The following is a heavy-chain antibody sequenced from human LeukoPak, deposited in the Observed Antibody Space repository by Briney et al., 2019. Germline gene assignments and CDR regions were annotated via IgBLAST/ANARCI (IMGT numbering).Heavy chain of an antibody. J-gene: IGHJ5*02. CDR2: MNPNSGNT. V-gene: IGHV1-8*01. CDR1: GYTFTSSD. CDR3: ARVRRGYCSSTSCSSYNWFDP. Sequence: GSSMKVSCKASGYTFTSSDIYCWRQETRQGLEWMGWMNPNSGNTGYAQYFQGRVTMTMNTSISTSYLELSSLRSEDTAVYYCARVRRGYCSSTSCSSYNWFDPWGQGTLVTVSS. D-gene: IGHD2-2*01.